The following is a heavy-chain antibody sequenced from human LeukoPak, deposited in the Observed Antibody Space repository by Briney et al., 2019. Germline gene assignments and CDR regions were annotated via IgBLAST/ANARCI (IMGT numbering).Heavy chain of an antibody. CDR1: GGSISSSSYY. D-gene: IGHD2-2*01. Sequence: PSETLSLTCTVSGGSISSSSYYWGWIRQPPGKGLEWIGRIYTSGSTNYNPSLKSRVTMSVDTSKNQFSLKLSSVTAADTAVYYCARGYQLLFDDWFDPWGQGTLVTVSS. CDR2: IYTSGST. V-gene: IGHV4-61*05. CDR3: ARGYQLLFDDWFDP. J-gene: IGHJ5*02.